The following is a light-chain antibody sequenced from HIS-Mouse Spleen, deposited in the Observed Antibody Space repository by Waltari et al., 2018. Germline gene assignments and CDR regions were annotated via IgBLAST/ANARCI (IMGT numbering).Light chain of an antibody. Sequence: HSALTQPASVSGSPGQSITIPSTGTSRDVGRYNLVSWYQQHPANAPNLMNNEGSKRPSGVSNRFAGCKTGTTAFLTISGLQAADEADYSCCSYASRSTLVFGGGTKLTVL. J-gene: IGLJ3*02. CDR2: EGS. CDR3: CSYASRSTLV. V-gene: IGLV2-23*01. CDR1: SRDVGRYNL.